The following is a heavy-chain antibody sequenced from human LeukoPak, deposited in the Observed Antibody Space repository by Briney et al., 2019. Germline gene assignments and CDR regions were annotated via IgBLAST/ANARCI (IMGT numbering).Heavy chain of an antibody. J-gene: IGHJ4*02. D-gene: IGHD4-17*01. CDR1: GGSISSYY. V-gene: IGHV4-59*01. CDR3: ARVTYDYGDYDAYYFDY. CDR2: IHYSGST. Sequence: SETLSLTCTVSGGSISSYYWSWIRQPPGKGLEWIGYIHYSGSTNYHPSLKSRVTISVDTSKNQFSLKLSSVTAADAAVYYCARVTYDYGDYDAYYFDYWGQGTLVTVSS.